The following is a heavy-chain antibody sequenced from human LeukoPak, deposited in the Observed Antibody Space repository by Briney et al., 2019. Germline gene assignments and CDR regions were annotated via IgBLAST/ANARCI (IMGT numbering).Heavy chain of an antibody. D-gene: IGHD3-9*01. J-gene: IGHJ5*02. CDR1: GGSVSSGLYY. CDR2: VSASGTT. V-gene: IGHV4-61*02. CDR3: ARGDYDILTGYLNWFDP. Sequence: SETLSLTCTISGGSVSSGLYYWTWIRQPAGKGLEWVGRVSASGTTDYNPSLKSRVIISVDTSKNQFSLRLSSVTAADTAVYYCARGDYDILTGYLNWFDPWGQGTLVTVSS.